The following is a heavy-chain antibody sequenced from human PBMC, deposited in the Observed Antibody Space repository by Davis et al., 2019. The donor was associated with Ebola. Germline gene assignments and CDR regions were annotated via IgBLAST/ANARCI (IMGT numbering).Heavy chain of an antibody. D-gene: IGHD2-2*01. CDR1: GFTFSSYW. J-gene: IGHJ6*02. Sequence: GGSLRLSCAASGFTFSSYWMSWVRQAPGKGLEWVANIKQDGSEKYYVDSVKGRFTISRDNAKNSLYLQMNSLRAEDTAVYYCARDVLVVVPAALFYYYYGMDVWGQGTTVTVSS. CDR2: IKQDGSEK. V-gene: IGHV3-7*03. CDR3: ARDVLVVVPAALFYYYYGMDV.